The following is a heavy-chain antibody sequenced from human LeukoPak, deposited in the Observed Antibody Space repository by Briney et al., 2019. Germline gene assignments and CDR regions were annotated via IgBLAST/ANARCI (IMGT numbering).Heavy chain of an antibody. D-gene: IGHD6-13*01. Sequence: GEPLKISCKGSGYSFTNYWIGWVRQMPGKGLEWLGIIYPGDSDTRYSPSFQGQVTISADKSISTAYLQWSSLKASDTAMYYCARHPLAAGGTSLDIWGQGTMVTVSS. CDR2: IYPGDSDT. J-gene: IGHJ3*02. CDR3: ARHPLAAGGTSLDI. CDR1: GYSFTNYW. V-gene: IGHV5-51*01.